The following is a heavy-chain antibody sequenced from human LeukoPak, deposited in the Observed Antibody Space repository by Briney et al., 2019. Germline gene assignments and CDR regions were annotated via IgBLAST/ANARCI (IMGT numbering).Heavy chain of an antibody. V-gene: IGHV1-2*02. D-gene: IGHD3-16*01. CDR1: GYTFTGYY. J-gene: IGHJ5*02. CDR3: AIVMITFGGVIDP. CDR2: INPNSGGT. Sequence: ASVKVSCKASGYTFTGYYMHWVRQAPGQGLEWMGWINPNSGGTNYAQKFQGRVTMTRDTSISTAYMELSRLRSDDTAVYYCAIVMITFGGVIDPWGQGNLVTVSS.